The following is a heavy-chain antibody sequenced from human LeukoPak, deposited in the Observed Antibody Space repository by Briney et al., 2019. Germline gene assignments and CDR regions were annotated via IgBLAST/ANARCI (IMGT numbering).Heavy chain of an antibody. D-gene: IGHD6-6*01. CDR1: GYSFTNYW. Sequence: GESLKISCKVSGYSFTNYWIAWVRQMPGKGLEWMGIIYPPDSDTSYSPSFQGQVTISVDNSVSTAYLQWSSLKASDTAMYFCATLAYSSSSKVDYWGQGTLVTVSS. CDR3: ATLAYSSSSKVDY. CDR2: IYPPDSDT. J-gene: IGHJ4*02. V-gene: IGHV5-51*01.